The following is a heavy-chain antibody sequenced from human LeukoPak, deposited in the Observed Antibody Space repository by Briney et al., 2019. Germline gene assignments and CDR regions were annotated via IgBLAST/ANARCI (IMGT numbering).Heavy chain of an antibody. CDR2: IYPDDSDT. Sequence: GESLKISCKGSGYSFTRYWIGWVRQMPGKGLEWMGIIYPDDSDTRYSPSFQGQVTISADKSISTAYLQWSSLKASDTAMYYCAPPPRGAYHDAFDIWGKGKRATVSP. CDR3: APPPRGAYHDAFDI. J-gene: IGHJ3*02. V-gene: IGHV5-51*01. D-gene: IGHD2-2*01. CDR1: GYSFTRYW.